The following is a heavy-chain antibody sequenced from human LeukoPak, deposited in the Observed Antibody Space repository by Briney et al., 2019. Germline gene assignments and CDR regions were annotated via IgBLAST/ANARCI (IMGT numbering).Heavy chain of an antibody. CDR3: VSDRETQEQI. CDR2: ISYNGDST. V-gene: IGHV3-64D*09. J-gene: IGHJ3*02. D-gene: IGHD1-26*01. CDR1: GXTFXRHN. Sequence: PGGSLRLSCSGSGXTFXRHNXHXVXQAPGKGLEYVSAISYNGDSTYYVDSVKGRFTISRDNSKNTLDLQMRPEDTAVYYCVSDRETQEQIWGPGTLVTVSS.